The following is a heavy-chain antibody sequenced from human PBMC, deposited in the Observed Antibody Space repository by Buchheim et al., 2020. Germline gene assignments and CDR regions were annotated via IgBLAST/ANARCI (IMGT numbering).Heavy chain of an antibody. V-gene: IGHV4-59*08. J-gene: IGHJ4*02. Sequence: QVQLQESGPGLVKPSETLSLTCTVSGGSISSYCWSWIRQPPGKGLEWIGYIYYSGSTNYNPSLKSRVTISVDTSKNQFSLKLSSVTAADTAVYYCARRYYDYVWGSYRFDYWGQGTL. D-gene: IGHD3-16*02. CDR1: GGSISSYC. CDR2: IYYSGST. CDR3: ARRYYDYVWGSYRFDY.